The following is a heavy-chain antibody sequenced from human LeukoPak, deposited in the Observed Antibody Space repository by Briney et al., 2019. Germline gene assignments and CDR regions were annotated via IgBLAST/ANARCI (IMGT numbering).Heavy chain of an antibody. D-gene: IGHD1-26*01. V-gene: IGHV4-38-2*02. CDR1: GYSISSGYY. J-gene: IGHJ4*02. CDR2: IYNSGNA. CDR3: ARDRAGATSADY. Sequence: SETLSLTCTVSGYSISSGYYWGWIRQPPGKGLEWIGTIYNSGNAYYNPSRESRVTVSVDTSKNQFSLKLTSVTAADTAVYYCARDRAGATSADYWGQGTLVTVSS.